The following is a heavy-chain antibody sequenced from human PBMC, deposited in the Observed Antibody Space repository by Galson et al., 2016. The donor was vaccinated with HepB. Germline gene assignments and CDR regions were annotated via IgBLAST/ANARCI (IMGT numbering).Heavy chain of an antibody. V-gene: IGHV1-24*01. CDR1: RYPLSDFS. J-gene: IGHJ4*02. Sequence: SVKVSCKVSRYPLSDFSMHWVRQIPGKGFQWMGGFDPEAGKIVHGQNFRGRLILTEDTSTDIASMELSSLRPDDTAVDYCATGHYDSYGYFFEHWGQGTLVTVSS. CDR3: ATGHYDSYGYFFEH. CDR2: FDPEAGKI. D-gene: IGHD3-22*01.